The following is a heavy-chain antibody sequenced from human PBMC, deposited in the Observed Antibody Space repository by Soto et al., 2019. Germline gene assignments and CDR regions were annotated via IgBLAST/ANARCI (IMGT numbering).Heavy chain of an antibody. D-gene: IGHD3-9*01. CDR1: GGSISSGDYY. CDR3: ARDSFTGYGRWFDP. V-gene: IGHV4-30-4*01. J-gene: IGHJ5*02. CDR2: IYYSGST. Sequence: PSETLSLTCTVSGGSISSGDYYWSWIRQPPGKGLEWIGYIYYSGSTYYNPSLKSRVTISVDTSKNQFSLKLSSVTAADTAVYYCARDSFTGYGRWFDPWGQGTLVTVSS.